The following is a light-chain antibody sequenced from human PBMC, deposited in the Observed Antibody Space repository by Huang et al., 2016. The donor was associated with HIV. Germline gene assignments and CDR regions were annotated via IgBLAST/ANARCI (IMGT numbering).Light chain of an antibody. CDR1: TSCGTY. CDR3: QQRSNWPLLT. J-gene: IGKJ3*01. CDR2: DAS. Sequence: EIVLTQSPAILSLSPGETATPSCRDSTSCGTYLAWYQQNPGQAPRLLIYDASNTATGIPARFSGSGSGTDFTLTISNLEPEDFAVYYCQQRSNWPLLTFGPGTKVGIK. V-gene: IGKV3-11*01.